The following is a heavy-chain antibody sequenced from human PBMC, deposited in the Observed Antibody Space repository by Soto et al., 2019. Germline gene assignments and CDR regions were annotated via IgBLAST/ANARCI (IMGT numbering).Heavy chain of an antibody. CDR3: ARGSGATMIDY. CDR2: IYYSGST. D-gene: IGHD1-26*01. J-gene: IGHJ4*02. Sequence: SETLSLTCTVSGGSISSYYWSWIRQPPGKGLEWIGYIYYSGSTNYDPSLKSRVTISVDTSKNQFSLKLSSVTAADTAVYYCARGSGATMIDYWGQGTLVTVSS. CDR1: GGSISSYY. V-gene: IGHV4-59*01.